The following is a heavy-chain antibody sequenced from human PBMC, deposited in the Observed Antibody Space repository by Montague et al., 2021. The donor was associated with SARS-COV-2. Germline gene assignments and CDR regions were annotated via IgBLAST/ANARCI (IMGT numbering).Heavy chain of an antibody. CDR1: GGSFGVHY. D-gene: IGHD3-22*01. J-gene: IGHJ5*02. CDR3: ARLSTGYYYGWFHP. CDR2: INRSGST. Sequence: SETLSLTCAVYGGSFGVHYWSWVRQPPGKGLEWIGEINRSGSTNFNPSLKSRFTISVDTSKNQFSLRLTSVTAADTAVYYCARLSTGYYYGWFHPWGQGALVTVSS. V-gene: IGHV4-34*01.